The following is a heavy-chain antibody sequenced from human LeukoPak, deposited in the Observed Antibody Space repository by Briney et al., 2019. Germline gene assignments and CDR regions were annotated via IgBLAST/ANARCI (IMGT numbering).Heavy chain of an antibody. CDR3: ARSHSLWTSFEY. D-gene: IGHD3/OR15-3a*01. CDR2: IHYSGNT. J-gene: IGHJ4*02. CDR1: GGSISRYY. Sequence: PSETLSLTCTVSGGSISRYYWSWIRQPPGKGLEWIGYIHYSGNTNYNPSLTSRVTISVDTSKNQFSLKLSSVTAADTAVYYCARSHSLWTSFEYWGQGILVTVSS. V-gene: IGHV4-59*01.